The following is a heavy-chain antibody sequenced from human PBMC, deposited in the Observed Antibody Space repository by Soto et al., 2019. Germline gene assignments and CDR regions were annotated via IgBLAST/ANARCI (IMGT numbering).Heavy chain of an antibody. CDR3: ARHPERIAQIGWFDP. D-gene: IGHD6-13*01. CDR2: ISSSSSTI. Sequence: HPGGSLRLSCAASGFTLSSYSMNWVRQAPGKGLEWVSYISSSSSTIYYADSVKGRFTISRDNAKNSLYLQMNSLRAEDTAVYYCARHPERIAQIGWFDPWGQGTLVTVSS. CDR1: GFTLSSYS. V-gene: IGHV3-48*01. J-gene: IGHJ5*02.